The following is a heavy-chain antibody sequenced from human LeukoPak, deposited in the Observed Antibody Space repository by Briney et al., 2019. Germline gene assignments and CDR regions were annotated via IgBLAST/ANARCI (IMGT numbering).Heavy chain of an antibody. CDR3: ARTMKYTVTTTYYMDV. D-gene: IGHD4-11*01. CDR2: ISSSSSYI. Sequence: GGSLRLSCAASGFTFSSYSMNWVRQAPGKGLEWVSSISSSSSYIYYADSVKGRFTISRDNAKNSLYLQMNSLRAEDTAVYYCARTMKYTVTTTYYMDVWGKGTTVTVSS. J-gene: IGHJ6*03. V-gene: IGHV3-21*01. CDR1: GFTFSSYS.